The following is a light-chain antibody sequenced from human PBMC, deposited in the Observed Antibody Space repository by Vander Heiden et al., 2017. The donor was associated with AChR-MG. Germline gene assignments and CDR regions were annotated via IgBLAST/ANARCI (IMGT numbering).Light chain of an antibody. CDR1: NSDVGTYNL. V-gene: IGLV2-23*01. Sequence: QSALTQPASVSGSPGQSNTISCTGTNSDVGTYNLVSWYQQHPGKAPKLMIYEGNKRPSGVSHRFSGSKSDNTASLTISGLLAEDEADYHCCSYAGSGTFVFGTGTKVTVL. J-gene: IGLJ1*01. CDR2: EGN. CDR3: CSYAGSGTFV.